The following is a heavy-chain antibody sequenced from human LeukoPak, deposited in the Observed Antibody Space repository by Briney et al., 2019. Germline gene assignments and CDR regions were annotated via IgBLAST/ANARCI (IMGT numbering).Heavy chain of an antibody. V-gene: IGHV3-23*01. Sequence: TGGSLRLSCAASGFTFSSYAMSWVRQAPGKGLEWVSAISGSGVSTHYADSVKGRFTISRDNSKNTLHLQMNSLRAEDTAVYYCAMDRGSYYLWDFDYWGQGTLVTVSS. J-gene: IGHJ4*02. D-gene: IGHD1-26*01. CDR2: ISGSGVST. CDR1: GFTFSSYA. CDR3: AMDRGSYYLWDFDY.